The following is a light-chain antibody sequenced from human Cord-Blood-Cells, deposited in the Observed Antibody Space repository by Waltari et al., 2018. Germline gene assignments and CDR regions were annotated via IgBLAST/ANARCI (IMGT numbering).Light chain of an antibody. Sequence: DIVLTQSPATLSLSPGERATLSCRASQSVSSYLAWYPQKPGQAPRLLIYDASNRATGIPARFSGSGSGTDFTLTISSLEPEDFAVYYCQQRSNWPPIFTFGPGTKVDIK. J-gene: IGKJ3*01. V-gene: IGKV3-11*01. CDR2: DAS. CDR3: QQRSNWPPIFT. CDR1: QSVSSY.